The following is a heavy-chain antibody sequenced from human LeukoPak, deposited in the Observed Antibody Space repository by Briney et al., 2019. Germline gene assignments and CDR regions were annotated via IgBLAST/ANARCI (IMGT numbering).Heavy chain of an antibody. CDR3: ARFGVDYDMDV. CDR1: GGSISGHY. J-gene: IGHJ6*02. Sequence: PSETLSLTCTVSGGSISGHYWTWIRHPPGKGLEWIGQIHYSGRPDYNPSLKSRVTISVDTSKNQLSLKVTSVTGADTAVYYCARFGVDYDMDVWGQGTTVTVSS. CDR2: IHYSGRP. V-gene: IGHV4-59*11. D-gene: IGHD3-16*01.